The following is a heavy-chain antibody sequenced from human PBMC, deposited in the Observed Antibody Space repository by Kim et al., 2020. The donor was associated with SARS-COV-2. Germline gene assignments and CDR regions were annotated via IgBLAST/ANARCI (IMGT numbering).Heavy chain of an antibody. Sequence: YTPSLKRRVTISIDTSKNQFSLKLSSVTAADTAVYYCAREGDYYGSGSYYWGQGTLVTVSS. D-gene: IGHD3-10*01. J-gene: IGHJ4*02. V-gene: IGHV4-59*01. CDR3: AREGDYYGSGSYY.